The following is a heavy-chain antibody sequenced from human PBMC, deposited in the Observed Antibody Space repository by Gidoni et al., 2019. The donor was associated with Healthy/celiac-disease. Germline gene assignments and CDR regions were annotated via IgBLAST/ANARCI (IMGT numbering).Heavy chain of an antibody. CDR3: AKAHDFWSGYSENFDY. V-gene: IGHV3-23*01. CDR1: GFTFISYA. Sequence: EVQLLESGGGLVQPGGSLRLSCAASGFTFISYAMRWVRQAPGKGLEWVSAISGSGGSTYYADSVKGRFTISRDNSKNTLYLQMNSLRAEDTAVYYCAKAHDFWSGYSENFDYWGQGTLVTVSS. J-gene: IGHJ4*02. D-gene: IGHD3-3*01. CDR2: ISGSGGST.